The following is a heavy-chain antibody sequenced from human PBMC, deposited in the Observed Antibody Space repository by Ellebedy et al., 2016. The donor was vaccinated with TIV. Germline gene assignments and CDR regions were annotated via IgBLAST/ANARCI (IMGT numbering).Heavy chain of an antibody. J-gene: IGHJ4*02. Sequence: GESLKISXAASGFTFSSYWMSWVRQAPGKGLEWVANIKQDGSEQYYVDSVKGRFTISRDNAKNSLFLQMNSLRAEDTAVYYCARGDGSSGWYFDYWGQGTLVTVSS. CDR1: GFTFSSYW. CDR2: IKQDGSEQ. V-gene: IGHV3-7*01. CDR3: ARGDGSSGWYFDY. D-gene: IGHD6-19*01.